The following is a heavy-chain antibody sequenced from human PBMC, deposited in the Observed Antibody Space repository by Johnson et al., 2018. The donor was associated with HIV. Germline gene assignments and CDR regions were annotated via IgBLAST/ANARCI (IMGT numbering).Heavy chain of an antibody. J-gene: IGHJ3*02. Sequence: EVQVVESGGGLVQPGGSLRLSCAASGFTFSRYWMHWVRQAPGKGLVWVSRINSDGSSTSYADSVKGRFTISRDNAKNTLYLQMNSLRAEDTAVYYCARDRATIFGVDDAFDIWGQGTMVTVSS. D-gene: IGHD3-3*01. CDR1: GFTFSRYW. V-gene: IGHV3-74*01. CDR3: ARDRATIFGVDDAFDI. CDR2: INSDGSST.